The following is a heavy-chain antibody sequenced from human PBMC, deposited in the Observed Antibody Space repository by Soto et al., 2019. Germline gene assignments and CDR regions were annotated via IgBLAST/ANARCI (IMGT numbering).Heavy chain of an antibody. CDR1: GFTFTYYW. J-gene: IGHJ6*02. D-gene: IGHD3-10*01. V-gene: IGHV3-74*01. Sequence: GGSLRLSCAASGFTFTYYWMHWVRQAPGQGLVWVAHIQNDGSRTTYADSVKGRFTISRDNAKNTLYLQMNSLRAEDTAVYYCGKDLGFRDYYHYGMDVWVQGTTVTV. CDR2: IQNDGSRT. CDR3: GKDLGFRDYYHYGMDV.